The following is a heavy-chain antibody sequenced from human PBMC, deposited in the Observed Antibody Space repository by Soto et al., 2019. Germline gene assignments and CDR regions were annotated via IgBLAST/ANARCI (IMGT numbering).Heavy chain of an antibody. CDR2: ISHDEGNK. Sequence: LRLSCAASEFTFSTYPMHWVRQAPGKGLEWVAVISHDEGNKYYGDSMKGRFTISRDNSKNTLYLQMNSLRGDDTAVYYCARGASDFWGGYPEIHFFDSWGQGTLVTVSS. V-gene: IGHV3-30-3*01. CDR1: EFTFSTYP. D-gene: IGHD3-3*01. J-gene: IGHJ4*02. CDR3: ARGASDFWGGYPEIHFFDS.